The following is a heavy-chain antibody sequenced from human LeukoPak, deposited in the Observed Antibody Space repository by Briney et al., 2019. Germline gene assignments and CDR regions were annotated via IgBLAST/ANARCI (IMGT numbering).Heavy chain of an antibody. J-gene: IGHJ4*02. V-gene: IGHV4-30-2*01. Sequence: SRTLSLTCAVSGGSISSGGYSWSWIRQPPGKGLEWIGYMYHSGITYYNPSLKSRVTISVDRSKNQFSLKLSSVTAADTAVYYCARGNVAYFGYWGPGTLVTVSS. CDR1: GGSISSGGYS. CDR2: MYHSGIT. CDR3: ARGNVAYFGY. D-gene: IGHD2-15*01.